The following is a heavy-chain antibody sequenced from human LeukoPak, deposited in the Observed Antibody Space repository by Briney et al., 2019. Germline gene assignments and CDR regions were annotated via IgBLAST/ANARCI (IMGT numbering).Heavy chain of an antibody. CDR2: IKEDGSQI. Sequence: PGGSLRLSCVGTGFSFSNYWMNWVRQAPGKGLEWVANIKEDGSQIYYVDSVKGRFTISRDNAKNSVYLQMNSLRAEDTAVYYCAGSSGWLSDYWGQGTLVAVSS. CDR1: GFSFSNYW. V-gene: IGHV3-7*01. CDR3: AGSSGWLSDY. D-gene: IGHD6-19*01. J-gene: IGHJ4*02.